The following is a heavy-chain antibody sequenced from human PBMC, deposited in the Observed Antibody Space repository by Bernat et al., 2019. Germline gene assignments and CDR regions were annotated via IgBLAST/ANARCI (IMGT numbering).Heavy chain of an antibody. CDR3: ARVSHALDAFDI. CDR2: IYYSGST. Sequence: QLQLQESGPGLVKPSETLSLTCTVSGGSISSSSYYWGWIRQPPGKGLEWVGSIYYSGSTCYNPSLKSGVTVSVDTSKNQFSLMLSSVTAADTAVYYCARVSHALDAFDIWGQGTMVTVSS. CDR1: GGSISSSSYY. V-gene: IGHV4-39*01. J-gene: IGHJ3*02.